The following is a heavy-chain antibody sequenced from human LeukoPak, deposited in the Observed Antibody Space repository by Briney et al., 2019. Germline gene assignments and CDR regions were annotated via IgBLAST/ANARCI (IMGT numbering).Heavy chain of an antibody. CDR1: GGSISSYY. CDR2: IYTSGST. Sequence: SETLSLTCTVSGGSISSYYWSWIRQPAGKGLEWIGRIYTSGSTNYNPSLKSRVTMSVDTSKNQFSLKLSSVTAADTAVYYCSTDRTVTTYLGIETSPEDAFDSWGQGRMVTVSS. CDR3: STDRTVTTYLGIETSPEDAFDS. J-gene: IGHJ3*02. V-gene: IGHV4-4*07. D-gene: IGHD4-11*01.